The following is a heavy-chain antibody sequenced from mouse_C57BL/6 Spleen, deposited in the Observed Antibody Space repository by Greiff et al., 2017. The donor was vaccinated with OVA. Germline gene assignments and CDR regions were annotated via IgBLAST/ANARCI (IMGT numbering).Heavy chain of an antibody. CDR2: IDPETGGT. Sequence: VQLQQSGAELVRPGASVTLSCKASGYTFTDYEMHWVKQTPVHGLEWIGAIDPETGGTAYNQKFKGKAILTADKSSSTAYMELRSLTSEDSAVYYCTTITLGAMDYWGQGTSVTVSS. CDR3: TTITLGAMDY. CDR1: GYTFTDYE. D-gene: IGHD1-1*02. V-gene: IGHV1-15*01. J-gene: IGHJ4*01.